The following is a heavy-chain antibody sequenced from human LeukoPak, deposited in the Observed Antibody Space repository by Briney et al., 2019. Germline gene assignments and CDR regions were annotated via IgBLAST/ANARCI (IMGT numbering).Heavy chain of an antibody. CDR2: IYPGDSDT. J-gene: IGHJ4*02. D-gene: IGHD3-10*01. Sequence: GESLKISCKGSGYSFTSYWIGWVRQMPGKGLEWMGIIYPGDSDTRYSPSFQDQVTISADKSISTAYLQWSSLKASDTAMYYCARRRAVRGVITYYFDYWGQGTLVTVSS. V-gene: IGHV5-51*01. CDR3: ARRRAVRGVITYYFDY. CDR1: GYSFTSYW.